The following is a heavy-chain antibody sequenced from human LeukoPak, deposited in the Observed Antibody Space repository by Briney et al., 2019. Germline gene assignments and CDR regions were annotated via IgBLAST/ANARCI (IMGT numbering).Heavy chain of an antibody. CDR1: GFTFSSYW. Sequence: GGSLRLSCAASGFTFSSYWMSWVRQAPGKGLEWVANIKQDGSEKYYVDSVKGRFTISRDNAKNSLYLQINSLRAEVTAVYYCARDSLWFGELNNYWGQGTLVTVSS. D-gene: IGHD3-10*01. V-gene: IGHV3-7*01. J-gene: IGHJ4*02. CDR3: ARDSLWFGELNNY. CDR2: IKQDGSEK.